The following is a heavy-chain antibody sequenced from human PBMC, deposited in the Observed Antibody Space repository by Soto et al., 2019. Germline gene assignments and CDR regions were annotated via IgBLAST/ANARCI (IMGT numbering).Heavy chain of an antibody. CDR1: GFTFDDYA. CDR2: ISWNSGSI. CDR3: AKDAFRMDIVATMSD. V-gene: IGHV3-9*01. Sequence: EVQLVESGGGLVQPGRSLRLSCAASGFTFDDYAMHWVRQAPGKCLEWVSGISWNSGSIGYADSVKGRFTISRDNAKKSLYLQMNSLSDEDTALDYCAKDAFRMDIVATMSDWGQVTVVTVS. J-gene: IGHJ1*01. D-gene: IGHD5-12*01.